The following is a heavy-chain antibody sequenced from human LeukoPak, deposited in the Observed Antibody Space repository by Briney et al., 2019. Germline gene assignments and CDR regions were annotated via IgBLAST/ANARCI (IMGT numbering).Heavy chain of an antibody. CDR3: ARRPPVATGYYYYGMDV. CDR1: GGSISSSRYS. D-gene: IGHD4-11*01. J-gene: IGHJ6*02. V-gene: IGHV4-61*05. Sequence: SETLSLTCTVSGGSISSSRYSWSWIRQPPGKGLEWIGYIYYSGSTNYNPSLKSRVTISVDTSKSQFSLKLSSVTAADTAVYYCARRPPVATGYYYYGMDVWGQGTTVTVSS. CDR2: IYYSGST.